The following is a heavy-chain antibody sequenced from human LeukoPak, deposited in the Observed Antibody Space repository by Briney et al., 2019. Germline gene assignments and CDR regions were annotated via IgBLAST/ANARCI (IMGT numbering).Heavy chain of an antibody. Sequence: LGESLKISCKGSGYSFTSYWIGWVRQMPGKGLGWMGIIYPGDSDTRYSPSFQGQVTLSADKSISTAYLQWSSLKASDTAMYYCASPTGVAADLSYGMDVWGQGTTVTVSS. J-gene: IGHJ6*02. D-gene: IGHD6-25*01. CDR1: GYSFTSYW. CDR3: ASPTGVAADLSYGMDV. CDR2: IYPGDSDT. V-gene: IGHV5-51*01.